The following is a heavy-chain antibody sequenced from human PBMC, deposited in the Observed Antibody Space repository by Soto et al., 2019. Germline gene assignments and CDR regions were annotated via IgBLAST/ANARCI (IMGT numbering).Heavy chain of an antibody. V-gene: IGHV4-34*01. D-gene: IGHD2-15*01. CDR1: GGSFSGYY. CDR2: INHSGST. J-gene: IGHJ4*02. CDR3: ARGARLYCSGGSCYNPIY. Sequence: QVQLQQWGAGLLKPSETLSLTCAVYGGSFSGYYWSWIRQPPGKGLEWIGEINHSGSTNYNPSLKSRLPISVDTSKTQFSLKLSSVTAADTAVYYCARGARLYCSGGSCYNPIYWGQGTLVTVSS.